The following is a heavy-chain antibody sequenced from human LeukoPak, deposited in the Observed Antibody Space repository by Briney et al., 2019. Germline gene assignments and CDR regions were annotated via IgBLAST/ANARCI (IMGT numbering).Heavy chain of an antibody. V-gene: IGHV3-23*01. CDR3: AKVGKAGSLIPYYMDV. D-gene: IGHD6-13*01. CDR2: ISGSGGST. CDR1: RFTFSSYA. Sequence: GGSLRLSCAASRFTFSSYAMSWVRQVPGKGLEWVSSISGSGGSTYYADSVKGRFTISRDNSKNTLYLLMNSLRAEDTALYYCAKVGKAGSLIPYYMDVWGKGTTVTVSS. J-gene: IGHJ6*03.